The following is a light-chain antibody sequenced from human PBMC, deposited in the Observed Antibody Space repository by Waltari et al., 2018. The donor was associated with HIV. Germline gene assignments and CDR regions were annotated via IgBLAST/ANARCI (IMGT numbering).Light chain of an antibody. CDR2: TTA. CDR3: QQSAT. CDR1: QSVDSSY. J-gene: IGKJ1*01. V-gene: IGKV3-20*01. Sequence: DTALTQSPATLSLSPGERATLSGRASQSVDSSYLACYPQKPGQAPRLLICTTAGRATGIPDRFSGSGSGTDFTLAISRLEPEDFAVYYCQQSATFGQGTKVEMK.